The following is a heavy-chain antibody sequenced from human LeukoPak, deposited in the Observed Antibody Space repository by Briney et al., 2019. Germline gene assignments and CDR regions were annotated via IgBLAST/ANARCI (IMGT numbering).Heavy chain of an antibody. Sequence: GGSLRLSCAASGFTFSSYWMHWVRQAPGKGLVWVSRINSDGSSTSYADSVKGRFTISRDNAKNTLYLQMNSLRVEDTAVYYCAKQLGYCSDGSCYFPYWGQGTLVTVSS. D-gene: IGHD2-15*01. CDR3: AKQLGYCSDGSCYFPY. CDR2: INSDGSST. CDR1: GFTFSSYW. J-gene: IGHJ4*02. V-gene: IGHV3-74*01.